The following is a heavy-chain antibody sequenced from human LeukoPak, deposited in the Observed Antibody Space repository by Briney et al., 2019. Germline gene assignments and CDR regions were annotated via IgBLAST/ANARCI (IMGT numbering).Heavy chain of an antibody. CDR2: ISSSSSYI. J-gene: IGHJ4*02. Sequence: GGSLRLSCAASGFTFSSYSMNWVRQAPGKGLEWVSSISSSSSYIYYADSVKGRFTISRDNAKNSLYLQMNSLRAEDTAVYYCARAGGYSSGFSELDYWGQGTLVTVSS. CDR3: ARAGGYSSGFSELDY. CDR1: GFTFSSYS. V-gene: IGHV3-21*01. D-gene: IGHD5-18*01.